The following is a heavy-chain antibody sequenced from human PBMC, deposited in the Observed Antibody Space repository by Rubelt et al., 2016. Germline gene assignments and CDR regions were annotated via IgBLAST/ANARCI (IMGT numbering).Heavy chain of an antibody. CDR3: ARGKEGLGVTMMDY. J-gene: IGHJ4*02. V-gene: IGHV4-34*01. CDR1: GGSFSGYY. Sequence: QVQLQRWGAGLLKPSETLSLTCAGYGGSFSGYYWSWIRQPPGKGLEWIGEINHSGSTNYNPSLKCRVTISVDASKIQFALKLISVTAADTAVYYCARGKEGLGVTMMDYWGQGTLVTVSS. CDR2: INHSGST. D-gene: IGHD3-22*01.